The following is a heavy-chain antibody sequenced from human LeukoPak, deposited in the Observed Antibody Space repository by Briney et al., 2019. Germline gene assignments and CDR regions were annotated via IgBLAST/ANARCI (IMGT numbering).Heavy chain of an antibody. CDR1: GGSFSGYY. D-gene: IGHD1-14*01. CDR2: INHSGGT. Sequence: SETLSLTCAVYGGSFSGYYWSWIRQPPGKGLEWIGEINHSGGTNYNPSLKSRVTISVDTSKNQFSLKLSSVTAADTAVYYCARGRTPDVGDYYYYMDVWGKGTTVTVSS. J-gene: IGHJ6*03. CDR3: ARGRTPDVGDYYYYMDV. V-gene: IGHV4-34*01.